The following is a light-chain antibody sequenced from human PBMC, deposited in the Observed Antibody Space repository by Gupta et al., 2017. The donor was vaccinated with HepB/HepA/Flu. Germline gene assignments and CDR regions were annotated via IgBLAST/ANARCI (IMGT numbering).Light chain of an antibody. J-gene: IGLJ2*01. Sequence: YELTQPPSVSVSPGQTARITCSGDALPKQYAYWYHQKPGQAPVLVIYKDSERPSGIPERFSGSSSGTTVTLTISGVQAEDEADYYCQSADSSGTYVVFGGGTKLTVL. V-gene: IGLV3-25*03. CDR1: ALPKQY. CDR2: KDS. CDR3: QSADSSGTYVV.